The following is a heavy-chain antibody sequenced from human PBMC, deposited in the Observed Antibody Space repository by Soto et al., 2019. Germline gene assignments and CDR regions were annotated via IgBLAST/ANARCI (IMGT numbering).Heavy chain of an antibody. Sequence: TLSLTCAISGDSVSSNSAAWNWIRQSPSRDLEWLGRTYYRSKWYNDYAVSVKSRITINPDTSKNQFPLQLNSVTPEDTAVYYCARDSSYYYDSSGYFWFDPWGQGTLVTVSS. CDR3: ARDSSYYYDSSGYFWFDP. J-gene: IGHJ5*02. V-gene: IGHV6-1*01. D-gene: IGHD3-22*01. CDR1: GDSVSSNSAA. CDR2: TYYRSKWYN.